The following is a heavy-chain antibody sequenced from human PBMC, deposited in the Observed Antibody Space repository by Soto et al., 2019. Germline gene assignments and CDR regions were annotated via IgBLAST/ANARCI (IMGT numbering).Heavy chain of an antibody. V-gene: IGHV4-59*01. CDR2: VYNSGST. CDR3: ERYRREAVAGYTLDN. J-gene: IGHJ4*02. Sequence: SETLSLTCTVSGGSISSNYWTWIRQPPGKGLEWIGYVYNSGSTNYNPSLKSRVTISEDTSKSQFSLKVNSMTAADTAVYYCERYRREAVAGYTLDNWGQGILVTVSS. CDR1: GGSISSNY. D-gene: IGHD6-13*01.